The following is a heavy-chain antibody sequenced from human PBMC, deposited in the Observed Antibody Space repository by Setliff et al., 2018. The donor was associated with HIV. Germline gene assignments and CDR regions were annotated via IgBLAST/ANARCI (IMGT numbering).Heavy chain of an antibody. J-gene: IGHJ6*01. D-gene: IGHD3-10*01. CDR2: IDHSGST. CDR1: GGSFSGYY. CDR3: ARDNSYYYGSGSHYWYGMDV. V-gene: IGHV4-34*01. Sequence: SETLSLTCAVYGGSFSGYYWSWIRQAPGKGLEWIGEIDHSGSTNYNPSLKSRVTISVDTSKNHFSLRLTSVTAADTAVYYCARDNSYYYGSGSHYWYGMDVWGQGTTVTVSS.